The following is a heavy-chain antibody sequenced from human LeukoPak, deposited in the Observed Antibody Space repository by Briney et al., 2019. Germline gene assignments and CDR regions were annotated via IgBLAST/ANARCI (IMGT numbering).Heavy chain of an antibody. CDR2: ISYDGSNK. V-gene: IGHV3-30*18. CDR1: GFTFSSYG. CDR3: AKALYYYDSSGLDY. J-gene: IGHJ4*02. Sequence: GRSLRLSCAASGFTFSSYGMHWVRQAPGKGLEWVAVISYDGSNKYYADSVKGRFTISRDNSKNTLYLQMNSLRAEDTAVYYCAKALYYYDSSGLDYWGQGTLVTVSS. D-gene: IGHD3-22*01.